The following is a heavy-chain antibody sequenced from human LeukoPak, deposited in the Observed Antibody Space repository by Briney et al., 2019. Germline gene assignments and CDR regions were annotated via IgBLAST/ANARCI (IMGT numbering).Heavy chain of an antibody. CDR2: IGYTGDST. Sequence: PGGSLRLSCAASGFTFSSYAMNWVRQAPGRGLGWVSGIGYTGDSTFYADSVRGRFTVSRESSKNTLFLHMNILRAGDTALYYCPKSPTVDAAFDIWGQGTMVTVSS. V-gene: IGHV3-23*01. CDR1: GFTFSSYA. CDR3: PKSPTVDAAFDI. D-gene: IGHD4-23*01. J-gene: IGHJ3*02.